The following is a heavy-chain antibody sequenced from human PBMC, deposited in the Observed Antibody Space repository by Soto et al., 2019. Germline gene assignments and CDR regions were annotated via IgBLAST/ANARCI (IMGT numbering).Heavy chain of an antibody. J-gene: IGHJ4*02. V-gene: IGHV1-3*01. CDR1: GYTFTSYA. CDR3: AIRLRINGTTYLGDY. Sequence: GASVKVSCKASGYTFTSYAMHWVRQAPGQRLEWMGWINAGNGNTKYSQKFQGRVTITRDTSASTAYMELSSLRSEDTAVYYCAIRLRINGTTYLGDYCGQVTLVPVSS. D-gene: IGHD1-20*01. CDR2: INAGNGNT.